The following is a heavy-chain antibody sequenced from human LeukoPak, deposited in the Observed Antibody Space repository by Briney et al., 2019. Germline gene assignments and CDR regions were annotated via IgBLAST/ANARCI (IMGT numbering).Heavy chain of an antibody. Sequence: GGSQRLSCAASGFTYGNYLMHWVRQAPGKGLVWVSRISPDGRSTNYADFVKGRFTVSRDNAMNTVYLQMNSLRTEDTAVYYCVRGASGGHYVIDYWGQGTLVTVSS. CDR3: VRGASGGHYVIDY. J-gene: IGHJ4*02. CDR2: ISPDGRST. CDR1: GFTYGNYL. D-gene: IGHD1-26*01. V-gene: IGHV3-74*01.